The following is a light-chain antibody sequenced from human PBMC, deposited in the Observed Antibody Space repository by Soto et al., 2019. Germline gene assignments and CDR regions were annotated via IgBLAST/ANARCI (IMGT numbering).Light chain of an antibody. Sequence: DIQMTQSPSSLSASVGDRFTVTCRASQNINRYLNWYQQKPGKAPKVLILVASSLESGVPSRFRGSGSGTDFTLTISSLQPEDFATYYCQQSYSARLTFGRGTKVDIK. CDR2: VAS. J-gene: IGKJ4*01. V-gene: IGKV1-39*01. CDR1: QNINRY. CDR3: QQSYSARLT.